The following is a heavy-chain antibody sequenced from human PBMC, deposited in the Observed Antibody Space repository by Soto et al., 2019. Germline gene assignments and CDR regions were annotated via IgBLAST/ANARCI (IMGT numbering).Heavy chain of an antibody. CDR2: MYYSGST. D-gene: IGHD1-20*01. J-gene: IGHJ5*02. Sequence: PSETLSLTCTVSGDSITSGTFYWNCIRQYPGKGLEWIGYMYYSGSTYYNPSLKRRVSISRDTSKNQFSLSLSSVTDADTAVYYCASHNPDVPRPGFEPWGQGTLAT. CDR3: ASHNPDVPRPGFEP. CDR1: GDSITSGTFY. V-gene: IGHV4-31*03.